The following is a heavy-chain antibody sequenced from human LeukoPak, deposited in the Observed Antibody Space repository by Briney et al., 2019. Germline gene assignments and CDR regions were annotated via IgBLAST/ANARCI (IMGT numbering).Heavy chain of an antibody. V-gene: IGHV4-59*01. Sequence: SETLSLTCIVSGGSISPYYWSWIRQPPGKGLEWIGYIYYSGSTNYNPSLKSRVTISVDTSKNQFSLKLSSVTAADTAVYYCARMYYDFWSGYSITYSYYYYMDVWGKGTTVTVSS. J-gene: IGHJ6*03. D-gene: IGHD3-3*01. CDR3: ARMYYDFWSGYSITYSYYYYMDV. CDR1: GGSISPYY. CDR2: IYYSGST.